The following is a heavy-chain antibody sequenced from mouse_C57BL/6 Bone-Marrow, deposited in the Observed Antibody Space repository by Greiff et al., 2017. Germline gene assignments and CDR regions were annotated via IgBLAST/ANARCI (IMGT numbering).Heavy chain of an antibody. CDR2: IYPGDGDP. J-gene: IGHJ2*01. CDR3: ARDYDYDY. D-gene: IGHD2-4*01. V-gene: IGHV1-82*01. Sequence: QVQLQQSGPELVKPGASVKISCKASGYAFSSSWMNWVKQRPGKGLEWIGRIYPGDGDPNYNGKFKGKATLTADKSSSTAYMQLSSLTSEDSAVYFCARDYDYDYWGQGTTLTVSS. CDR1: GYAFSSSW.